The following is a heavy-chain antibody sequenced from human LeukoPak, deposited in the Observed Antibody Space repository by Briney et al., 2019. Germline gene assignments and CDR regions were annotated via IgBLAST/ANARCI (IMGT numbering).Heavy chain of an antibody. Sequence: GGSLRLSCVGSGFTFRSHAMSWVRQAPEKGLEFVSGIYENGGTTYYADSVKGRFSISRDNSKNTLYLQMDSLRAEDTAVYYCARAYYYDSSGHYYAPARPHFFEYWGQGTLVTVSS. D-gene: IGHD3-22*01. J-gene: IGHJ4*02. CDR1: GFTFRSHA. CDR3: ARAYYYDSSGHYYAPARPHFFEY. V-gene: IGHV3-23*01. CDR2: IYENGGTT.